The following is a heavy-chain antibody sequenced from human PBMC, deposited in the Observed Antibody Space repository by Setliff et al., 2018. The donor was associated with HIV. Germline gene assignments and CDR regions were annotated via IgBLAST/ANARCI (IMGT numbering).Heavy chain of an antibody. CDR1: GYTFTSYG. J-gene: IGHJ4*02. D-gene: IGHD3-3*01. CDR2: VSAYNGHT. CDR3: AREGVPTVDEEWYYFDQ. V-gene: IGHV1-18*01. Sequence: GASVKVSCKASGYTFTSYGISWVRQAPGQGLEWMGWVSAYNGHTDFAQKFQGRIALTTDTSSNTAYMELRSLRSDDTAVYYCAREGVPTVDEEWYYFDQWGQGTLVTVSS.